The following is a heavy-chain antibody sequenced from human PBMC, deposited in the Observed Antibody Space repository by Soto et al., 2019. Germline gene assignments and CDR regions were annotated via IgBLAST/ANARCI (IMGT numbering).Heavy chain of an antibody. V-gene: IGHV3-23*01. Sequence: GGSLRLSCAASGFAFSNYAMTWVRQAPGKGLGWVSVISGSGDSTSYADSVKGHFTISRDNSMDTLYVQMNNLRAEDTAIYYCAKGPFADWKYGWLDPWGQGTLVTVSS. CDR2: ISGSGDST. J-gene: IGHJ5*02. D-gene: IGHD1-7*01. CDR1: GFAFSNYA. CDR3: AKGPFADWKYGWLDP.